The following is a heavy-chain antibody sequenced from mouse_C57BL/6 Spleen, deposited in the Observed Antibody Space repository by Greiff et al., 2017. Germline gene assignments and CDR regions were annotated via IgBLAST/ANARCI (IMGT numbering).Heavy chain of an antibody. CDR2: IDPGSGGT. Sequence: QVQLQQSGAELVRPGTSVKVSCKASGYAFTNYLIEWEKQRPGQGLEWIGEIDPGSGGTNYNEKFKGKATLTADKSSSTAYMQLSSLTSEDSAVYFCARGYYYGSSLYAMDYWGQGTSVTVSS. V-gene: IGHV1-54*01. CDR3: ARGYYYGSSLYAMDY. D-gene: IGHD1-1*01. CDR1: GYAFTNYL. J-gene: IGHJ4*01.